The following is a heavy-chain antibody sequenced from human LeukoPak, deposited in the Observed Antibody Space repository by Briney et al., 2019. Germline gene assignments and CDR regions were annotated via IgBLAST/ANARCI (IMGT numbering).Heavy chain of an antibody. Sequence: SETLSLTCTVSGGSISSDSYYWGWIRQPPGKGLQWIGCIYYSGSTYYKPSLKSRVSISVDTSKNQFSLKLTSVTAADTAVYYCARDQKGIAVAGTDYWGQGTLVTVSS. CDR3: ARDQKGIAVAGTDY. D-gene: IGHD6-19*01. CDR1: GGSISSDSYY. V-gene: IGHV4-39*02. CDR2: IYYSGST. J-gene: IGHJ4*02.